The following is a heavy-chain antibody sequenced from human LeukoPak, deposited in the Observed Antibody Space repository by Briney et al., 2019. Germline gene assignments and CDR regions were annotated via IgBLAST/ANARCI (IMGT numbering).Heavy chain of an antibody. D-gene: IGHD3-3*01. Sequence: LPGRSLRLPCAASGFTFSSYTIHWVRQAPGKGLEWVTIISYDGSNKYYADSVKGRFTISRDNSKNTLYLQMNSLRAEDTAVYYCARGGQGYDLNWFDPWGQGTLVTVSS. CDR1: GFTFSSYT. CDR3: ARGGQGYDLNWFDP. V-gene: IGHV3-30-3*01. CDR2: ISYDGSNK. J-gene: IGHJ5*02.